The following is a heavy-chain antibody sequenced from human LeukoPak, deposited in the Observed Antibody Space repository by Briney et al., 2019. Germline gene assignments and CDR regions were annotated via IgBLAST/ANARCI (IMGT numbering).Heavy chain of an antibody. V-gene: IGHV3-30*02. CDR3: AKNYYYDSSGSSVFDI. J-gene: IGHJ3*02. Sequence: GGSLRLSCAASGFTFSSYGMHWVRQAPGKGLEWVAFIRYDGSNKYYADSVKGRFTISRDNSKNTLYLQMNSLRAEDTAVYYCAKNYYYDSSGSSVFDIWGQGTMVTVSS. D-gene: IGHD3-22*01. CDR2: IRYDGSNK. CDR1: GFTFSSYG.